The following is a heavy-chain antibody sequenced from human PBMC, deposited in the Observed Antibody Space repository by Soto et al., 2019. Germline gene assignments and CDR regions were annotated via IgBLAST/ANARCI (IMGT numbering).Heavy chain of an antibody. J-gene: IGHJ4*02. D-gene: IGHD3-22*01. CDR2: IWYDGNKK. CDR3: VVDTSGLLDY. V-gene: IGHV3-33*03. Sequence: GGSLRLSCAASGFTFSSNGMHWVRQAPGKGLEWVAVIWYDGNKKYYGDSVRGRFTISRDNSKNTLYLEMSSLRAEDTAVYYCVVDTSGLLDYWGQGTLVTVSS. CDR1: GFTFSSNG.